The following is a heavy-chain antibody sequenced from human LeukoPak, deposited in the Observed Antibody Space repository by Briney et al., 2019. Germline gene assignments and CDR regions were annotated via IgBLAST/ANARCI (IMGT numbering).Heavy chain of an antibody. D-gene: IGHD1-14*01. CDR2: INPNSGGT. J-gene: IGHJ4*02. CDR3: ARDLTASNYVDY. Sequence: ASVKVSCKASGYTFTGYYMHWVRQAPGQRLEWMGWINPNSGGTNYAQKFQGRVTMTRDTSISTAYMELSRLRSDDTAVYYCARDLTASNYVDYWGQGTLVTVSS. CDR1: GYTFTGYY. V-gene: IGHV1-2*02.